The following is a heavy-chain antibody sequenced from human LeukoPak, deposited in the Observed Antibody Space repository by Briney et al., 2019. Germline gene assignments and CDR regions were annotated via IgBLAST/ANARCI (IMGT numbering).Heavy chain of an antibody. Sequence: SETPSLTCTVSGGSISSYYWSWIRQPPGKGLEWIGYIYYSGSTNYNPSLKSRVTISVNTSKNQFSLKLSSVTAADTAVYYCARVSSSGYYYYYMDVWGKGTTVTVSS. CDR3: ARVSSSGYYYYYMDV. CDR1: GGSISSYY. CDR2: IYYSGST. J-gene: IGHJ6*03. D-gene: IGHD6-6*01. V-gene: IGHV4-59*12.